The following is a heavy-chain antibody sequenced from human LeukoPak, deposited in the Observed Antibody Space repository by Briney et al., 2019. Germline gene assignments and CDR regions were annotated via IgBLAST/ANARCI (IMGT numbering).Heavy chain of an antibody. Sequence: SGGSLRLSCAASGFTFTSYGMSWVRQAPGKGLEWVSTISSSGGYTYYADSVKGRFTISRDNSKNTLYLQMNSLRAEDTAVYYCAKDQSLPLTVKVYYDILTGYARALDYWGQGTLVTVSS. J-gene: IGHJ4*02. D-gene: IGHD3-9*01. CDR1: GFTFTSYG. CDR2: ISSSGGYT. CDR3: AKDQSLPLTVKVYYDILTGYARALDY. V-gene: IGHV3-23*01.